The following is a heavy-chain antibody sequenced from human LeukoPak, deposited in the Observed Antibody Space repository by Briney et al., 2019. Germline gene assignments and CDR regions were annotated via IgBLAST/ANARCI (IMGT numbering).Heavy chain of an antibody. CDR1: GRSISSYY. CDR2: IYYSGST. CDR3: ARAQRLPPSWFDP. Sequence: SETLSLTCTVSGRSISSYYWSWLRQPPGKGLEWIGYIYYSGSTNYNPSLKSRVTISVDTSKNQFSLKLSSVTAADTAVYYCARAQRLPPSWFDPWGQGTLVTVSS. J-gene: IGHJ5*02. V-gene: IGHV4-59*01.